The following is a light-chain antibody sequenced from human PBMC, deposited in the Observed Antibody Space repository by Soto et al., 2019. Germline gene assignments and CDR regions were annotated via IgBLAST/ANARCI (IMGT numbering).Light chain of an antibody. CDR3: QQYNNWPRT. V-gene: IGKV3D-15*01. Sequence: EFVLTQSPGTLSLSPGERATLSCRASQTVRNNYLAWYQQKPGQAPRLLIYDSSNRATGMPARFSGSGSGTQFTLTISSLQSEDFAVYYCQQYNNWPRTFGQGTKVDI. J-gene: IGKJ1*01. CDR1: QTVRNN. CDR2: DSS.